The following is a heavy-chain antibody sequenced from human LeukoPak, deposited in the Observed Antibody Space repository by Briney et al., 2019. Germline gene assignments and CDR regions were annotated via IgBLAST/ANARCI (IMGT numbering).Heavy chain of an antibody. CDR3: AKDRNAWPTNFDS. D-gene: IGHD5-24*01. CDR2: ISSTEGNK. Sequence: GGSLRLFCAASGFTLSTYAVNSARHAPGKGLEWLLVISSTEGNKEYSESVKVRFSIARDNSKNTLYLRMNSLRAEDTAKYDCAKDRNAWPTNFDSWGQGTLVTVSA. J-gene: IGHJ4*02. CDR1: GFTLSTYA. V-gene: IGHV3-23*01.